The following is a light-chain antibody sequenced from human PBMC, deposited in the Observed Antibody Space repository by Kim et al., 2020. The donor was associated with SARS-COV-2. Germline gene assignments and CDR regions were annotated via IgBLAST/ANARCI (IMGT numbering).Light chain of an antibody. CDR3: QTWGTGIQEV. CDR1: SGHSSYA. CDR2: LNSDGSH. J-gene: IGLJ3*02. Sequence: VKLTCTLSSGHSSYAIAWHQQQPEKGPRYLMKLNSDGSHSKGDGIPDRFSGSSSGAERYLTISSLQSEDEADDYCQTWGTGIQEVFGGGTQLTVL. V-gene: IGLV4-69*01.